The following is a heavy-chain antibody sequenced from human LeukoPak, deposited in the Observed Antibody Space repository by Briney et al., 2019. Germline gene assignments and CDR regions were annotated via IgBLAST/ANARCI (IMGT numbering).Heavy chain of an antibody. CDR2: ISSSGSTI. J-gene: IGHJ6*04. Sequence: GGSLRLSCAASGFTLSSYETNWVRQAPGKGLEWVSYISSSGSTIYYADSVKGRFTISRDNAKNSLYLQMNSLRAEDTAVYYCARGVLPDYGMDVWGKGTTVTVSS. V-gene: IGHV3-48*03. CDR1: GFTLSSYE. CDR3: ARGVLPDYGMDV.